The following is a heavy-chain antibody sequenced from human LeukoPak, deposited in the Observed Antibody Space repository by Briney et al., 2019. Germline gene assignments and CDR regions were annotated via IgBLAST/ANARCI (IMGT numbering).Heavy chain of an antibody. V-gene: IGHV3-48*02. J-gene: IGHJ4*02. CDR3: ARDQSDYYGSGSYSEGSY. CDR1: GFTFSTYS. CDR2: ISSSSGTI. D-gene: IGHD3-10*01. Sequence: GGSLRLSCAASGFTFSTYSMKWVRQAPGKGLEWVSYISSSSGTIYYADSVKGRFTISRDNAKNSLYLQMNGLRDEGTAVYYCARDQSDYYGSGSYSEGSYWGQGTLVTVSS.